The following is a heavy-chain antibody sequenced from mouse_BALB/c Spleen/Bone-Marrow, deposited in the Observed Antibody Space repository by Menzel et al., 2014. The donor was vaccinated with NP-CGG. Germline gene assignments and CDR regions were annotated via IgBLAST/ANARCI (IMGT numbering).Heavy chain of an antibody. Sequence: EVQGVESGGGLVQPGGSLKLSCAASGFDFSRYLMSWVRQAPGKGLEWIGEINPDSSTINYTPSLKDKFIISRDNAKNALCLQKNKVISEDTALYYCARQLYYCKCLLGGQGPTLTLPS. CDR2: INPDSSTI. D-gene: IGHD2-1*01. CDR3: ARQLYYCKCLL. V-gene: IGHV4-1*02. CDR1: GFDFSRYL. J-gene: IGHJ2*01.